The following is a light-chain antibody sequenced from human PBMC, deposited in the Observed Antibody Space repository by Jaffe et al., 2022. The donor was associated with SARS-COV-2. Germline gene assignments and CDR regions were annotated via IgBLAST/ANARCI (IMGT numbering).Light chain of an antibody. CDR2: GAS. Sequence: EIVLTQSPGTLSLSPGERATLSCRASQSVRSSYLAWYQQKPGQAPRLLIYGASNRATGIPDRFSGSGSGTDFTLTIGRLETEDFAVYYCQQYGDSPPRFTFGPGTKVDIK. J-gene: IGKJ3*01. CDR1: QSVRSSY. CDR3: QQYGDSPPRFT. V-gene: IGKV3-20*01.